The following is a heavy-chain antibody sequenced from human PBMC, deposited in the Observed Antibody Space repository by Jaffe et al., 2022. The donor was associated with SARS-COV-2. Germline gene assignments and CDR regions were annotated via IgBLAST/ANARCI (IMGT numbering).Heavy chain of an antibody. CDR1: GGSFSGYY. CDR2: INHSGST. J-gene: IGHJ2*01. V-gene: IGHV4-34*01. CDR3: ARPRSSWYRVHYWYFDL. Sequence: QVQLQQWGAGLLKPSETLSLTCAVYGGSFSGYYWSWIRQPPGKGLEWIGEINHSGSTNYNPSLKSRVTISVDTSKNQFSLKLSSVTAADTAVYYCARPRSSWYRVHYWYFDLWGRGTLVTVSS. D-gene: IGHD6-13*01.